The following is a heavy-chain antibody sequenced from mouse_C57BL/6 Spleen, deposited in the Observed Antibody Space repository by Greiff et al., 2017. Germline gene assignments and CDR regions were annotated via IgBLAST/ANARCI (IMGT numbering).Heavy chain of an antibody. CDR3: TRSDSLFPLGY. Sequence: EVKLVESGTVLARPGASVQMSCKTSGYTFTSYWMHWVKQRPGQGLEWIGAIYPGNSDTSYNQKFKGKAKLAAVTSASTAYMELSSLTNEDSAVYYCTRSDSLFPLGYWGQGTTLTVSS. CDR2: IYPGNSDT. D-gene: IGHD6-2*01. J-gene: IGHJ2*01. V-gene: IGHV1-5*01. CDR1: GYTFTSYW.